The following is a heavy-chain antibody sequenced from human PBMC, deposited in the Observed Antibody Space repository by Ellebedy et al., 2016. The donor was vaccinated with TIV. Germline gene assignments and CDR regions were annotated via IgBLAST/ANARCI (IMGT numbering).Heavy chain of an antibody. V-gene: IGHV3-7*04. D-gene: IGHD3-16*01. J-gene: IGHJ4*02. CDR1: GFIFSNYW. Sequence: PGGSLRLSCAASGFIFSNYWMSWVRQAPGKGLEWVASVNQDGSEKYSLDSVKARFTISQDNAKNLVFLQMSSLRAEDTAVYYWARSKAGGYWGQGTLVTVSS. CDR2: VNQDGSEK. CDR3: ARSKAGGY.